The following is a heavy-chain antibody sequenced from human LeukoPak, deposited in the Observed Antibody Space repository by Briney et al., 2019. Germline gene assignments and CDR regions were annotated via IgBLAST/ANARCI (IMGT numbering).Heavy chain of an antibody. D-gene: IGHD4-23*01. CDR3: AKVERWYPAYYYYGMDV. J-gene: IGHJ6*02. Sequence: GGSLRLSCAASGFTFSSYGMHWVRQAPGKGLEWVSAISGSGGSTYYADSVKGRFTISRDNSKNTLYLQMNSLRAEDTAVYYCAKVERWYPAYYYYGMDVWGQGTTVTVSS. CDR1: GFTFSSYG. CDR2: ISGSGGST. V-gene: IGHV3-23*01.